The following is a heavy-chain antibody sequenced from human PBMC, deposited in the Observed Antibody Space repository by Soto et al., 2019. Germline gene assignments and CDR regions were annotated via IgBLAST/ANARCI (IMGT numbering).Heavy chain of an antibody. CDR3: ASGRAVADIDY. CDR2: IYYSGST. CDR1: GGSISSSSYY. J-gene: IGHJ4*02. Sequence: LSLTCTVSGGSISSSSYYWGWIRQPPGKGLEWIGSIYYSGSTYYNPSLKSRVTISVDTSKNQFSLKLSSVTAADTAVYYCASGRAVADIDYWGQGTLVTVSS. V-gene: IGHV4-39*01. D-gene: IGHD6-19*01.